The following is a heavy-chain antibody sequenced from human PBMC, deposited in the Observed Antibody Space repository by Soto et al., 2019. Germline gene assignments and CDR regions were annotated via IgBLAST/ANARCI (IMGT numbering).Heavy chain of an antibody. Sequence: QVQLVQSGAEMKRPGSSVKVSCEASGGTFPNSTFNWVRQAPGQGLEWMGRIIPVLNIANYAQNFHGRITITADKSTSTAYLELTSLRSDDTAIYFCAREPTGSAPFVYWGQGSLVTVSS. CDR2: IIPVLNIA. J-gene: IGHJ4*02. D-gene: IGHD1-26*01. V-gene: IGHV1-69*08. CDR1: GGTFPNST. CDR3: AREPTGSAPFVY.